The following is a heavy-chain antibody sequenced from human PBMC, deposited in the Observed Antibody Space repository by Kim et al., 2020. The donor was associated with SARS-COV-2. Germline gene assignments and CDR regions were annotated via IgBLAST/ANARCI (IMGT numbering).Heavy chain of an antibody. CDR1: GFTFSSYT. D-gene: IGHD3-10*01. J-gene: IGHJ4*02. Sequence: VGSLRLSCAASGFTFSSYTMHWVRQAPGKGLEYVSAISSNGGSTYYANSVKGRFIISRDNSKNTLYLQMGSLRAEDMAVYYCAREGGSGSYYKYWGQGTL. CDR3: AREGGSGSYYKY. CDR2: ISSNGGST. V-gene: IGHV3-64*01.